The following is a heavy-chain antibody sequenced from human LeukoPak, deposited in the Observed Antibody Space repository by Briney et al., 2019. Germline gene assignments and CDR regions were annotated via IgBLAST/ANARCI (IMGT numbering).Heavy chain of an antibody. V-gene: IGHV4-4*07. Sequence: SETLSLTCTVSGGSISSYYWSWIRQPAGKGLEWIGRIYTSGSTNYNPSLKSRVTMSVDTSKNQFSLKLSSVTAADTAVYYCARGRGRYSGYDHAFDIWGQGTMVTVSS. J-gene: IGHJ3*02. D-gene: IGHD5-12*01. CDR3: ARGRGRYSGYDHAFDI. CDR2: IYTSGST. CDR1: GGSISSYY.